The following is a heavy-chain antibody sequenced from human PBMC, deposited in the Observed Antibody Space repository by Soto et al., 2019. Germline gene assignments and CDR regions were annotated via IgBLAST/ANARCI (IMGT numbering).Heavy chain of an antibody. V-gene: IGHV1-69*08. CDR1: GGTFSSYT. Sequence: QVQLVQSGAEVKKPGSSVKVSCKASGGTFSSYTISWVRQAPGQGLEWMGRIIPILGIANYAQKFQGRVTITADKSTSTAYIDLSSLRSEDTAVYYCARDAPMHEINYYYYMDVWGKGTTVTVSS. CDR3: ARDAPMHEINYYYYMDV. J-gene: IGHJ6*03. CDR2: IIPILGIA.